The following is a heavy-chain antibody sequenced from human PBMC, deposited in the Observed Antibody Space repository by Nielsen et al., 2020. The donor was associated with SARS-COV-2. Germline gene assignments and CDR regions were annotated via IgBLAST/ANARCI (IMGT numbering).Heavy chain of an antibody. V-gene: IGHV3-11*03. D-gene: IGHD6-19*01. CDR3: ARYGWSLGMDV. CDR1: GFTFSDYY. J-gene: IGHJ6*02. Sequence: GESLKISCAASGFTFSDYYMSWIRQAPGKGLEWVSYISSSSSYTNYADSVKGRFTISRDNAKNSLYLQMNSLRAEDTAVYYCARYGWSLGMDVWGQGTTVTVSS. CDR2: ISSSSSYT.